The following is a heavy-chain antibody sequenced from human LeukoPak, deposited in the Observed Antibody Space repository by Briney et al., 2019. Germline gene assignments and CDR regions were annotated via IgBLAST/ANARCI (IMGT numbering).Heavy chain of an antibody. J-gene: IGHJ3*02. V-gene: IGHV1-58*01. CDR1: GFTFTSSA. CDR2: IVVGSGNT. D-gene: IGHD3-22*01. Sequence: GASVKVSCKASGFTFTSSAVQWVRQARGQRLEWIGWIVVGSGNTNYAQKFQGKVTMTRDTSTSTVYMELSSLRSEDTAVYSCARAYYYDSSGYPGGDAFDIWGQGTMVTVSS. CDR3: ARAYYYDSSGYPGGDAFDI.